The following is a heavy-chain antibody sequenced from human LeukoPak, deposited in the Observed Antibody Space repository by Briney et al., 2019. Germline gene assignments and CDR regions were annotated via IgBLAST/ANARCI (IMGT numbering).Heavy chain of an antibody. CDR3: AKDPTARGPYYFDY. J-gene: IGHJ4*02. Sequence: GGSLRLSCAASGFTFDDYAMHWVRQAPGKGLEWVANIKPDGSEQYYVDSVKGRFTVSRDNAQNSLYLQMNSLRAEDTAVYYCAKDPTARGPYYFDYWGQGTLVTVSS. CDR1: GFTFDDYA. V-gene: IGHV3-7*03. D-gene: IGHD5-18*01. CDR2: IKPDGSEQ.